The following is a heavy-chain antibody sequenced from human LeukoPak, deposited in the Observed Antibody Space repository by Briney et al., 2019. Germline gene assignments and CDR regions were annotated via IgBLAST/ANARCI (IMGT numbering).Heavy chain of an antibody. Sequence: GRSLRLSCAASGFTFSSYSMNWVRQAPGKGLEWVSSISSSSSYIYYADSVKGRFTISRDNAKNSLYLQMNSLRAEDTAVYYCARGRSGYDPKAYPRYFDLWGRGTLVTVSS. V-gene: IGHV3-21*01. CDR3: ARGRSGYDPKAYPRYFDL. J-gene: IGHJ2*01. CDR1: GFTFSSYS. D-gene: IGHD5-12*01. CDR2: ISSSSSYI.